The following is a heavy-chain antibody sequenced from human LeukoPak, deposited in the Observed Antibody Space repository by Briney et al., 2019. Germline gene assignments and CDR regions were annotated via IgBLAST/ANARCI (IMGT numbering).Heavy chain of an antibody. V-gene: IGHV3-23*01. CDR1: GFTFSSYA. CDR3: AEGGLVHRFDP. J-gene: IGHJ5*02. Sequence: GGSLRLSCAASGFTFSSYAMSWVRQAPGKGLEWASGISGSGDNTYYADSVKGRFTISRDNSKNTLYLQMNSLRADDTAVYYCAEGGLVHRFDPWGQGTLVTVSS. CDR2: ISGSGDNT.